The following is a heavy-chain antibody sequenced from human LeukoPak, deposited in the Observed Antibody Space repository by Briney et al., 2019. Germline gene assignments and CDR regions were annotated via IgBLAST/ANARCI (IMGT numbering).Heavy chain of an antibody. V-gene: IGHV3-23*01. CDR2: VIGSSGAT. D-gene: IGHD3-3*01. CDR3: AKAAYDLLEIAYFDY. Sequence: GGSLSLSCAASGFSLTKYAMNWVRQAPGKGLEWVAVVIGSSGATDYADSVKGRFTISRDNSKNTLFLQMNSLRAEDTAIYYCAKAAYDLLEIAYFDYWGQGTLVTVSS. J-gene: IGHJ4*02. CDR1: GFSLTKYA.